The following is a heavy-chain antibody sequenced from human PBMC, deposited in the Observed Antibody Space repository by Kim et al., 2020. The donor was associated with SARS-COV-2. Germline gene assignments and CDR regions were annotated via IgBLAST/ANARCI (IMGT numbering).Heavy chain of an antibody. V-gene: IGHV1-3*01. CDR3: ARPSQYGYDGWFDP. CDR1: GYTFSSYA. J-gene: IGHJ5*02. Sequence: ASVKVSCKASGYTFSSYAVHWVRQAPGQRLEWMGWINPGNGNTKYSQKFQGRVTIARDTSASTAYMELSSLRSEDTAMYYCARPSQYGYDGWFDPWGQGTLVTVSS. CDR2: INPGNGNT. D-gene: IGHD5-12*01.